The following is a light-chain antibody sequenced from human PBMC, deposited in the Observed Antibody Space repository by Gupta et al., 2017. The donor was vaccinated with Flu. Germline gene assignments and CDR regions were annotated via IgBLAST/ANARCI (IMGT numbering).Light chain of an antibody. CDR2: KDS. CDR1: ALPKQY. V-gene: IGLV3-25*02. CDR3: QSADSSGTIGV. Sequence: SYELTQPPAVSVTPGQTARITGSGDALPKQYAYWYQQKPGQDPVLVIYKDSERPSGIPERFSVSSSATTVTLTISGVQAEDEADYYCQSADSSGTIGVFGGGTKLTVL. J-gene: IGLJ3*02.